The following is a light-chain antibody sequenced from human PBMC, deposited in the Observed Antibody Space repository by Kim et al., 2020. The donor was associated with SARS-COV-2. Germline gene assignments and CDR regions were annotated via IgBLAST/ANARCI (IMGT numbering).Light chain of an antibody. CDR3: QQYNNWPPRGT. J-gene: IGKJ4*01. CDR2: GAS. V-gene: IGKV3-15*01. CDR1: QSVSSN. Sequence: EIVMTQSPATLSVSPGERATLSCRASQSVSSNLAWYQQKPGQAPRLLIYGASTRATGIPARFSGSGSGTEFTLTISSLQSEDFAVYYCQQYNNWPPRGTFGGGTKLEIK.